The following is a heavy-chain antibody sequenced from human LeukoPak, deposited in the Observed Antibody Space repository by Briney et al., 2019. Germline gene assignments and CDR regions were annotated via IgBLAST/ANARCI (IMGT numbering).Heavy chain of an antibody. Sequence: GGSLRLSCAASGFTFSSYGMHWVRQAPGKGLEWVAGISGSGGSTYYADSVKGRFTISRDNSKNTLYLQMNSLRAEDTAVYYCAYTAYYYFGSGYQATFDYWGQGTLVTVAS. V-gene: IGHV3-23*01. CDR2: ISGSGGST. D-gene: IGHD3-3*01. CDR1: GFTFSSYG. CDR3: AYTAYYYFGSGYQATFDY. J-gene: IGHJ4*02.